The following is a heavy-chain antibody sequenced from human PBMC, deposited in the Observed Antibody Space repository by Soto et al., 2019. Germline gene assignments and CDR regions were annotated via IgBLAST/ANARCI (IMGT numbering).Heavy chain of an antibody. Sequence: QVQLQESDPGLVKPSDTLSLTCAVSGYSISSRNWWGWFRQPPEKGLAGIGYIYYRWTTSYNPSLKSRVSVSVDTSKNQLSLKLTSVRAVYTDVYYFWRSEVEGPIDCWGQVTLVTVSS. J-gene: IGHJ4*02. V-gene: IGHV4-28*01. CDR2: IYYRWTT. CDR1: GYSISSRNW. CDR3: WRSEVEGPIDC.